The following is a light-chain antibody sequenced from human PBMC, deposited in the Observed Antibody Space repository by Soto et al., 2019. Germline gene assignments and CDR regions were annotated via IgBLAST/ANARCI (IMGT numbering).Light chain of an antibody. J-gene: IGLJ2*01. V-gene: IGLV2-14*01. CDR2: EVS. CDR1: SSDVGDYNY. Sequence: QSALTQPASVSGSPGQSITISCIGSSSDVGDYNYVSWYQHHPGRVPKPMIFEVSDRPSGVSSRFSGSKSGNTAYLTISGLQAEDEADYYCSSFSSTSTIVFGGGTKVTVL. CDR3: SSFSSTSTIV.